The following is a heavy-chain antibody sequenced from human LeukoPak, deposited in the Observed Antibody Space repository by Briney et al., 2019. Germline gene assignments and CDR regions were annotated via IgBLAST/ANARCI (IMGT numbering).Heavy chain of an antibody. J-gene: IGHJ3*02. CDR3: ARGRGYYDRDAFDI. Sequence: SETLSLTCTVSGGSISSYYWSWIRQPPGEGLEWIGYIYYSGSTNYNPSLKSRVTISVDTSKNQFSLKLSSVTAADTAVYYCARGRGYYDRDAFDIWGQGTMVTVSS. CDR2: IYYSGST. CDR1: GGSISSYY. D-gene: IGHD3-22*01. V-gene: IGHV4-59*08.